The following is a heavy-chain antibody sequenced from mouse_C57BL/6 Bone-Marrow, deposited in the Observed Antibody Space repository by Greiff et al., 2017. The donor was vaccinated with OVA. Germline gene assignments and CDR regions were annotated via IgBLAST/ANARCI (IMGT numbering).Heavy chain of an antibody. V-gene: IGHV14-4*01. J-gene: IGHJ2*01. CDR2: IAPENGDT. Sequence: EVQLQQSGAELVRPGASVKLSCAASGFNIKDDYMHWVKQRPEQGLEWIGWIAPENGDTEYASQFQGKATITADTYSNTAYLRLSSLTSEDTAVYYFTSYGNFDYWGQGTTLPGSS. D-gene: IGHD2-1*01. CDR3: TSYGNFDY. CDR1: GFNIKDDY.